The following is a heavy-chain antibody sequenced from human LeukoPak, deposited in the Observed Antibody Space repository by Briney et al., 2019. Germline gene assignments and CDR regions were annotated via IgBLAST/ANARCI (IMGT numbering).Heavy chain of an antibody. Sequence: ASVKVSCKASGYTFTGYYMHWVRQAPGQGLEWIGWISSDNGIPRYADKFQGRVTLTTDTSKTTTYMELRSLRSNDSAVYFCANVAKGRYFFYYMDVWGKGTTVTVSS. CDR1: GYTFTGYY. J-gene: IGHJ6*03. CDR3: ANVAKGRYFFYYMDV. CDR2: ISSDNGIP. V-gene: IGHV1-18*04. D-gene: IGHD2-15*01.